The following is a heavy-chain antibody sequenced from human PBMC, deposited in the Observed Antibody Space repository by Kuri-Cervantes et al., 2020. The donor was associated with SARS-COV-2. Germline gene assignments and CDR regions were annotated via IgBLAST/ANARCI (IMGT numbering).Heavy chain of an antibody. D-gene: IGHD6-19*01. CDR1: GFTFSSYE. CDR3: ATPREVIAVAGAFDY. V-gene: IGHV3-48*03. CDR2: ISSSGSTI. Sequence: GESLKISCAASGFTFSSYEMNWVRQAPGKGLEWVSYISSSGSTIYYADSVKGRFTISRDNSKNTLYLQMDSLRAEDTAVYYCATPREVIAVAGAFDYWGQGTLVTVSS. J-gene: IGHJ4*02.